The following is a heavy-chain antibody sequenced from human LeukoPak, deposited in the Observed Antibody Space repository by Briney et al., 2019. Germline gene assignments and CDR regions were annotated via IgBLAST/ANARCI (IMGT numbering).Heavy chain of an antibody. CDR1: GGSISSYY. D-gene: IGHD4-17*01. V-gene: IGHV4-59*01. CDR2: IYYSGST. J-gene: IGHJ4*02. CDR3: ARGYGDYVPWFDY. Sequence: LETLSLTCTVSGGSISSYYWSWIRQPPGKGLEWIGYIYYSGSTNYNPSLKSRVTISVDTSRNQFSLKLSSVTAADTAVYYCARGYGDYVPWFDYWGQGTLVTVSS.